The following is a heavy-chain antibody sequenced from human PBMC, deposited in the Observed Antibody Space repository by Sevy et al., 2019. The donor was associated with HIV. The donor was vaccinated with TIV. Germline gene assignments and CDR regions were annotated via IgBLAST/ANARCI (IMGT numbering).Heavy chain of an antibody. J-gene: IGHJ4*01. Sequence: GGSLRLSCAASGFNFRTYSMNWVRQAPGKGLEWLSSISDDSRYIYYSDSVNGRFTISRANAKNLLFLQMNNLRVEDTAIYYCASDFTIFGVVSGIDYWGQGNLVTVSS. CDR1: GFNFRTYS. CDR3: ASDFTIFGVVSGIDY. V-gene: IGHV3-21*04. D-gene: IGHD3-3*01. CDR2: ISDDSRYI.